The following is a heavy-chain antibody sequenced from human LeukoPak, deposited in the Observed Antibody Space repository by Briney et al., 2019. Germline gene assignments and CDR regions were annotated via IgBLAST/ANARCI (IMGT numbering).Heavy chain of an antibody. CDR1: GYTFTDCY. CDR2: INPKSGGT. D-gene: IGHD3-22*01. Sequence: ASVKVSCKASGYTFTDCYMHWVRQAPGQGLEWMGWINPKSGGTNYAQKFQGRVAMTRDTSISTAYMELSRLRSGDTAVYYCARGGDYYDSSGYYDDAFDIWGQGTMVTVSS. J-gene: IGHJ3*02. V-gene: IGHV1-2*02. CDR3: ARGGDYYDSSGYYDDAFDI.